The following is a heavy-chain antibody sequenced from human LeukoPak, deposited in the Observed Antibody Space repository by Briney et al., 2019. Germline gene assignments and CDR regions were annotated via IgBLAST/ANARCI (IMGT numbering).Heavy chain of an antibody. CDR1: CVSINSLY. J-gene: IGHJ6*03. Sequence: SATLSFTCTVSCVSINSLYWSWIRQPAGKGLEWIGRDSTTGRTFSKPSLSSRVTRSVDTSKNQFSLGLASVTAADTAVYYCARDIAVPYYNYYYMDIWGKGTAVTVSS. D-gene: IGHD6-19*01. V-gene: IGHV4-4*07. CDR3: ARDIAVPYYNYYYMDI. CDR2: DSTTGRT.